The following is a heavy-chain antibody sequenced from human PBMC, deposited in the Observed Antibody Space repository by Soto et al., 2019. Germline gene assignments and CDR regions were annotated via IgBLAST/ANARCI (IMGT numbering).Heavy chain of an antibody. D-gene: IGHD3-16*01. CDR1: GGSISSSSYY. CDR2: IYYSGST. J-gene: IGHJ3*02. V-gene: IGHV4-39*01. Sequence: QLQLQESGPGLVKPSETLSLTCTVSGGSISSSSYYWGWIRQPPGKGLEWIGSIYYSGSTYYNLSLKSRVTISVDTSKNQFSLKLSSVTAADTAVYYCARPLADDAFDIWGQGTMVTVSS. CDR3: ARPLADDAFDI.